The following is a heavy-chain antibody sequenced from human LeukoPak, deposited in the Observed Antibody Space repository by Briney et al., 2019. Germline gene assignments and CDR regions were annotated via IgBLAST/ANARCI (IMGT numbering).Heavy chain of an antibody. CDR2: IYSSGST. D-gene: IGHD3-10*01. Sequence: SETLSLTCTVSGGSISSYYWSWIRQPAGKGLEWIGHIYSSGSTNYNPSLKSRVTMSVDTSKNQFSLKLSSVSAADTAVYYCARDGSGTYYSFYNWFDPWGRGTLVTVSS. CDR1: GGSISSYY. V-gene: IGHV4-4*07. CDR3: ARDGSGTYYSFYNWFDP. J-gene: IGHJ5*02.